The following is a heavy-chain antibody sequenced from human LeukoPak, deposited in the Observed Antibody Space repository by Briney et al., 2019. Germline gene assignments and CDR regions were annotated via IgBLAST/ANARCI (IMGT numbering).Heavy chain of an antibody. CDR1: GFTFSSYA. CDR3: AKPMQPYTSAWSAPFDY. V-gene: IGHV3-23*01. D-gene: IGHD6-19*01. CDR2: ISGGGGNT. J-gene: IGHJ4*02. Sequence: GGSLRLSCAASGFTFSSYAMSWVRQAPGKGLEWVSRISGGGGNTYYADSVKGRFTISRDNSKSTLYLQMNSLRTEDTAVFYCAKPMQPYTSAWSAPFDYWGQGTLVTVSS.